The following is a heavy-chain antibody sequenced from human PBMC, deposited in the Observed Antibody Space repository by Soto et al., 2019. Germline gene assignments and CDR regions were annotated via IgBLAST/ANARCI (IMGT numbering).Heavy chain of an antibody. V-gene: IGHV1-69*13. CDR1: GGTFSSYA. J-gene: IGHJ6*02. CDR3: ARRYITIFGVVTQPDYYYYGMDV. Sequence: SVKVSCKASGGTFSSYAISGVRQAPGQGREWMGGSIPNFGTANYAQKFQGRGTITADESTSTAYMELSSLRSADTAVYYCARRYITIFGVVTQPDYYYYGMDVWGRGTTVTVSS. D-gene: IGHD3-3*01. CDR2: SIPNFGTA.